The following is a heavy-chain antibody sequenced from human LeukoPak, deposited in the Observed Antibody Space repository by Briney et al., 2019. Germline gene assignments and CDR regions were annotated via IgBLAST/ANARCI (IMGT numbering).Heavy chain of an antibody. J-gene: IGHJ3*02. V-gene: IGHV3-21*01. Sequence: GGSLRLSCAASGFTFSSYSMNWVRQAPGKGLEWVSSISSSSSYIYYADSVKGRFTISRDNAKNSLYLQMNSLRAEDTAVYYCARGPFPYDAFDIWGQGTMVTVSS. CDR3: ARGPFPYDAFDI. CDR2: ISSSSSYI. CDR1: GFTFSSYS.